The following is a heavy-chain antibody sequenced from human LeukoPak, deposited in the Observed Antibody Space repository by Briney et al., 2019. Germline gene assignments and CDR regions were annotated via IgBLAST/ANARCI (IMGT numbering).Heavy chain of an antibody. D-gene: IGHD1-14*01. CDR2: IGPTGSDR. V-gene: IGHV3-21*06. J-gene: IGHJ4*02. CDR1: GLTFSTSG. CDR3: ATETNGRHYDY. Sequence: GGSLRLSCTASGLTFSTSGFNWVRQATGNGLEWVASIGPTGSDRYHADSIKGRFTISRDNANNFLYLQMNSLRAEDTAVYYCATETNGRHYDYWGQGTLLTVSS.